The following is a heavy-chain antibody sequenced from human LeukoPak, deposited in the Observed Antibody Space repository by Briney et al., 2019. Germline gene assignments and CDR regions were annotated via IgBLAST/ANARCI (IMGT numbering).Heavy chain of an antibody. CDR2: ISYIGST. CDR3: ARERVGYYDTSGPLDY. V-gene: IGHV4-59*01. Sequence: PSETLSLTCTVSGDSISSYYWNWIRQPPGEGLEWIGYISYIGSTNYNPSLKSRVTISVDTSKNQFSLKLSSVTAADTAIYYCARERVGYYDTSGPLDYWGQGTLVTVSS. J-gene: IGHJ4*02. D-gene: IGHD3-22*01. CDR1: GDSISSYY.